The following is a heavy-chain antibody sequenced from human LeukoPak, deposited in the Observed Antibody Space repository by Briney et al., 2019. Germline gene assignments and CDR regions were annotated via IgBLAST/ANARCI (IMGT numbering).Heavy chain of an antibody. CDR2: INHNGKT. V-gene: IGHV4-34*01. J-gene: IGHJ5*01. D-gene: IGHD3-16*01. CDR3: ARGWGGFDS. CDR1: GGSFSGYY. Sequence: SETLSLTCGVHGGSFSGYYCNWIRQSPGKGLEWIGHINHNGKTNYNPSLKSRVTISVDTSKNQFSLTLTSVIAADTAVYFCARGWGGFDSWGQGTLVTVSS.